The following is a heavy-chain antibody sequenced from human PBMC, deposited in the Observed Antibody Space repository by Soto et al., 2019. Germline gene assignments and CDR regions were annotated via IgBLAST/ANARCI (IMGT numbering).Heavy chain of an antibody. Sequence: ASVKVSCKASGYTFTGYYMHWVRQAPGQGLEWMGWINPNSGGTNYAQKFQGWVTMTRDTSISTAYMELSRLRSDDTAVYYCARTALVAANDYYYGMDVWGQGTTVTVSS. V-gene: IGHV1-2*04. CDR3: ARTALVAANDYYYGMDV. D-gene: IGHD2-15*01. CDR1: GYTFTGYY. CDR2: INPNSGGT. J-gene: IGHJ6*02.